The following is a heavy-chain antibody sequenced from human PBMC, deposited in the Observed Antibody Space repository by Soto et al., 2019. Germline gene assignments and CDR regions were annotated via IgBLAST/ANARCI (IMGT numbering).Heavy chain of an antibody. CDR2: ISGSGGST. J-gene: IGHJ4*02. Sequence: PGGSLRLSCAASGITFSSYAMSWVRQAPGKGLEWVSGISGSGGSTYYVDSVKGRFTISRDNSKNTLYLQMNSLRADDTAVYYCAKDISFGESWSDYFDYWGQGTLVTVSS. CDR3: AKDISFGESWSDYFDY. V-gene: IGHV3-23*01. D-gene: IGHD3-10*01. CDR1: GITFSSYA.